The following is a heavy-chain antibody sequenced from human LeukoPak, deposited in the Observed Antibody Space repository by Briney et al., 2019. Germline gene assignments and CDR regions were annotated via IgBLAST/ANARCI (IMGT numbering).Heavy chain of an antibody. D-gene: IGHD6-19*01. V-gene: IGHV4-34*01. Sequence: PSETLSLTCAVYGGSFSGYYWSWIRRPPGNGLEWIGEINHSGSTKYNPSLKSRVTISVDTSKNQFSLTLSSVTAADTAVYYCARQRGWNDSWGQGTLVTVSP. CDR1: GGSFSGYY. CDR2: INHSGST. J-gene: IGHJ4*02. CDR3: ARQRGWNDS.